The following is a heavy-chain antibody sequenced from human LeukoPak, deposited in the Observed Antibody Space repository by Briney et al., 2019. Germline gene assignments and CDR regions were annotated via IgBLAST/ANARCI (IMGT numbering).Heavy chain of an antibody. D-gene: IGHD3-22*01. V-gene: IGHV1-2*06. CDR2: INPNSGGT. Sequence: ASVKVSCKASGYTFTGYYMHWVRQAPGQGLEWMGRINPNSGGTNYAQKFQGRVTMTRDTSISTAYMELSRLRSDDTAVYYCAREADYNDSSGYPITGYWGQGTLVTVSS. CDR3: AREADYNDSSGYPITGY. J-gene: IGHJ4*02. CDR1: GYTFTGYY.